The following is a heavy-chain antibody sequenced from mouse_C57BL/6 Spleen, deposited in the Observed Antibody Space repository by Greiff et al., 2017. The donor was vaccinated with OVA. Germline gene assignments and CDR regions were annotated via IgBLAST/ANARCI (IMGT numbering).Heavy chain of an antibody. D-gene: IGHD1-1*01. V-gene: IGHV1-9*01. CDR2: ILPGSGST. J-gene: IGHJ4*01. CDR1: GYTFTGYW. Sequence: QVQLQQSGAELMKPGASVKLSCKATGYTFTGYWIEWVKQRPGHGLEWIGEILPGSGSTNYNEKFKGKATFTADTSSNTAYMQLSSLTTEDSAIYYCARWLYYGSSYLYYYAMDYWGQGTSVTVSS. CDR3: ARWLYYGSSYLYYYAMDY.